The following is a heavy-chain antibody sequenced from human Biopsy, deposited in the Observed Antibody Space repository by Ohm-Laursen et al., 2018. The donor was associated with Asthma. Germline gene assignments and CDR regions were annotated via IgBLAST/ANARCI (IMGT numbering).Heavy chain of an antibody. CDR2: MYHRGSP. CDR3: VRHQYSSSWSTFDY. Sequence: GTLSLTCTVSGGSITSSSYYWGWIRQPSGKGMEWIGSMYHRGSPYYHPSLKSRATISVDTSKNQLSLKLSSVTAADTAVYFCVRHQYSSSWSTFDYWGQGALVTVSS. J-gene: IGHJ4*02. CDR1: GGSITSSSYY. V-gene: IGHV4-39*01. D-gene: IGHD3-22*01.